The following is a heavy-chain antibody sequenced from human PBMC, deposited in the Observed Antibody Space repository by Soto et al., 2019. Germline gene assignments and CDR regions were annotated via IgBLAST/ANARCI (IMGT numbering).Heavy chain of an antibody. Sequence: PGGSLRLSCAASGLTFSSNGMHWVRQAPGKGLECVSVICYDGSKEYYADSVKGRFTISSDNSKNMVYLQMHSVRVEDTAVYFCASDRSSGNYFFYGMDAWGQGTTVTVSS. V-gene: IGHV3-33*08. D-gene: IGHD3-22*01. CDR2: ICYDGSKE. J-gene: IGHJ6*01. CDR1: GLTFSSNG. CDR3: ASDRSSGNYFFYGMDA.